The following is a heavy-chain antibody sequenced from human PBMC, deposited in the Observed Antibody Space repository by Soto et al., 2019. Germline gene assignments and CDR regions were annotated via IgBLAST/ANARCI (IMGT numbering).Heavy chain of an antibody. CDR3: VGDDPLDV. CDR2: ISGSGGRT. Sequence: EVQLLESGGGLIQPGGSLRLSCAASGFTFSNNAMSWVRQAPGKGLEWVSSISGSGGRTDSADSVKGRFTISRDSFNNTLYLQMNSLRAEDTAVYYCVGDDPLDVWGQGTTVTVSS. CDR1: GFTFSNNA. V-gene: IGHV3-23*01. D-gene: IGHD3-16*01. J-gene: IGHJ6*02.